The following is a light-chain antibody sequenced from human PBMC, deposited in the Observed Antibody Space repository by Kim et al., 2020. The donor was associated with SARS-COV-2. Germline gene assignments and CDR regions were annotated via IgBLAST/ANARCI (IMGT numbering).Light chain of an antibody. CDR3: QQSYSTPLYT. CDR1: QNISTY. J-gene: IGKJ2*01. Sequence: ASVGDRVTITCRASQNISTYLNWYQQKPGKAPKLLIYAASSLESGVPSRFSGSGSGTDFTLTISSLQPEDFATYYCQQSYSTPLYTFGQGTKLEI. V-gene: IGKV1-39*01. CDR2: AAS.